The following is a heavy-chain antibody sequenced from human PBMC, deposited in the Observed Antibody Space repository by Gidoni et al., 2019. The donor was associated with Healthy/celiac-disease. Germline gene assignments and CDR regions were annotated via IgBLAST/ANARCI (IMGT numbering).Heavy chain of an antibody. CDR1: GFSLSNARMG. Sequence: QVTLKESGPVLVKPPETLTLTCTVSGFSLSNARMGVSWIRQPPGKALEWLAHIFSNDEKSYSTSLKSRLTISKDTSKSQVVLTMTNMDPVDTATYYGARTTRQHSAQGYDYWGQGTLVTVSS. D-gene: IGHD1-26*01. CDR2: IFSNDEK. V-gene: IGHV2-26*01. J-gene: IGHJ4*02. CDR3: ARTTRQHSAQGYDY.